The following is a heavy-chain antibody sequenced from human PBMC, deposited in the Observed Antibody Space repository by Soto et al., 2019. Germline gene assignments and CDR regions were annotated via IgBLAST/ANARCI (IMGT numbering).Heavy chain of an antibody. CDR2: ISYDGSNK. Sequence: PGGSLRLSCAASGFTFSSYGMHWVRQAPGKGLEWVAVISYDGSNKYYADSVKGRFTISRDNSKNTLYLQMNSLRAEDTAVYYCAKDGITMIVVVNPAPIDYWGQGTLVTV. CDR3: AKDGITMIVVVNPAPIDY. V-gene: IGHV3-30*18. J-gene: IGHJ4*02. CDR1: GFTFSSYG. D-gene: IGHD3-22*01.